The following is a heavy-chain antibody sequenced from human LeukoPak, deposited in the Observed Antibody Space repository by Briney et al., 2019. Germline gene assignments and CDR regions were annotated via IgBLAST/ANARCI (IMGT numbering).Heavy chain of an antibody. D-gene: IGHD1-26*01. Sequence: GGSLRLSCAASGFSFDDYAMHWVRQAPGKGLEWVSGISWNSGNIGYADSVKGRFTISRDNAKNSLNLQMNSLRAEDTALYYCAKDTRAIVGSAHNAFDIWGQGTMVTVSS. CDR2: ISWNSGNI. V-gene: IGHV3-9*01. J-gene: IGHJ3*02. CDR1: GFSFDDYA. CDR3: AKDTRAIVGSAHNAFDI.